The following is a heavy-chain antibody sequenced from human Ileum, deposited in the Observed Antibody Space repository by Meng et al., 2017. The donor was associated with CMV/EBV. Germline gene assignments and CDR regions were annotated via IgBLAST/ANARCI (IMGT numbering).Heavy chain of an antibody. CDR3: AREGLTIAVADYYFDY. D-gene: IGHD6-19*01. Sequence: YNFTDYYVHWVRQAPGQGLEWMGRVNPNSGGTNYAQKFHGRVPMTRDTSISTAYMELRDLTSDDSAVYYCAREGLTIAVADYYFDYWGQGTLVTVSS. CDR1: YNFTDYY. J-gene: IGHJ4*02. V-gene: IGHV1-2*06. CDR2: VNPNSGGT.